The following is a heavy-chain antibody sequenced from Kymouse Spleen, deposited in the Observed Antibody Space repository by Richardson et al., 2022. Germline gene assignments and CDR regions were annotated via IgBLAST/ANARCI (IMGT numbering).Heavy chain of an antibody. V-gene: IGHV4-61*01. CDR3: ARQDITGTTRAFDI. D-gene: IGHD1-7*01. CDR1: GGSVSSGSYY. Sequence: QVQLQESGPGLVKPSETLSLTCTVSGGSVSSGSYYWSWIRQPPGKGLEWIGYIYYSGSTNYNPSLKSRVTISVDTSKNQFSLKLSSVTAADTAVYYCARQDITGTTRAFDIWGQGTMVTVSS. J-gene: IGHJ3*02. CDR2: IYYSGST.